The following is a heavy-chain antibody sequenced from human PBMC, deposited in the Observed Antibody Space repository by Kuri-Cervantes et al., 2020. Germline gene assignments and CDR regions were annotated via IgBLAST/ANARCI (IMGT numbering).Heavy chain of an antibody. CDR3: AREARDYDFWSGYRDY. D-gene: IGHD3-3*01. CDR1: GYTFTSYG. Sequence: ASVKVSCKASGYTFTSYGISRVRQAPGQGLEWMGWISAYNGNTNYAQKLQGRVTMTTDTSTSTAYMELRSLRSDDTAVYYCAREARDYDFWSGYRDYWGQGTLVTVS. CDR2: ISAYNGNT. J-gene: IGHJ4*02. V-gene: IGHV1-18*01.